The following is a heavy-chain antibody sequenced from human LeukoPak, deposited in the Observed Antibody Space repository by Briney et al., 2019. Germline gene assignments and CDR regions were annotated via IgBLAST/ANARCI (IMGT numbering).Heavy chain of an antibody. J-gene: IGHJ4*02. CDR2: IKQDGSEK. Sequence: GGSLRLSCAASGFTFSSYWMSWVRQAPGKGLEWVANIKQDGSEKYYVDSVKGRFTISRDNAKNSLYPQMNSLRAEDTAVYYCARGYEDPLFDYWGQGTLVTVSS. V-gene: IGHV3-7*01. CDR1: GFTFSSYW. D-gene: IGHD5-12*01. CDR3: ARGYEDPLFDY.